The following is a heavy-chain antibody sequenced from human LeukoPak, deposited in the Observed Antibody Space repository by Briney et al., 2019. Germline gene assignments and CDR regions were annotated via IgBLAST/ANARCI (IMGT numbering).Heavy chain of an antibody. J-gene: IGHJ6*03. CDR3: AREDGYYYYMDV. CDR1: GYTFTGYY. V-gene: IGHV1-2*02. CDR2: INPNSGGT. Sequence: ASVKVSCKASGYTFTGYYMHWVRQAPGQGLEWMGWINPNSGGTNYAQKFQGGVTMTRDTSISTAYMELSRLRSDDTAVYYCAREDGYYYYMDVWGKGTTVTVSS.